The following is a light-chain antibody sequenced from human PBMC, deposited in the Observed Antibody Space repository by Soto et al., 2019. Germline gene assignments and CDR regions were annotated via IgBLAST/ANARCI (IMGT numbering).Light chain of an antibody. J-gene: IGKJ5*01. V-gene: IGKV3-20*01. CDR2: GAS. Sequence: ESVLTQSPGTLSLSPGERATLSCRASQSVSSSYLAWYQQKPGQAPRLLIYGASSRATGIPDRFSGSGSGTDFTITISRLEPEDFAAYYCQQYGSSPVPFGQGTRLEIK. CDR3: QQYGSSPVP. CDR1: QSVSSSY.